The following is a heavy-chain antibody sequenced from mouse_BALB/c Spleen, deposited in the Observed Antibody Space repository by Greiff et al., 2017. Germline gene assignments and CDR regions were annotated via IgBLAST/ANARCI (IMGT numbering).Heavy chain of an antibody. CDR2: IRNKANGYTT. CDR1: GFTFTDYY. CDR3: ARADYFDY. J-gene: IGHJ2*01. V-gene: IGHV7-3*02. Sequence: EVQVVESGGGLVQPGGSLRLSCATSGFTFTDYYMSWVRQPPGKALEWLGFIRNKANGYTTEYSASVKGRFTISRDNSQSILYLQMNTLRAEDSATYYCARADYFDYWGQGTTLTVSS.